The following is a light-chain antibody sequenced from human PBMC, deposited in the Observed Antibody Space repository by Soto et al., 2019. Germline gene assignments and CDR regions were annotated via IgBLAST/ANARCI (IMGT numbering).Light chain of an antibody. Sequence: QSALTQPPSASGTPGQRVTISCSGSSSNIGSNTIHWYQQLPGTAHKLLIDSNNRRPSGVPDRFSGSMSGTSASLAISGLQSEDEADYYCAAWDDSLNGPVFGGGTKLTVL. CDR3: AAWDDSLNGPV. V-gene: IGLV1-44*01. CDR1: SSNIGSNT. J-gene: IGLJ3*02. CDR2: SNN.